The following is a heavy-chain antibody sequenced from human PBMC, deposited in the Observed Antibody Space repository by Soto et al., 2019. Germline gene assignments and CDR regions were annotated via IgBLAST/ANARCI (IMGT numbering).Heavy chain of an antibody. CDR3: ARHDCISSSCYYSYYYSMDV. CDR2: IIPIFDTA. J-gene: IGHJ6*02. V-gene: IGHV1-69*13. CDR1: GYSFNNYG. Sequence: SVKVSCKASGYSFNNYGISWVRQAPGQGLEWMGGIIPIFDTANYAQKFQGRVTITADESTSTAYMELSSLRSEDTAVYYCARHDCISSSCYYSYYYSMDVWGQGTTVTVSS. D-gene: IGHD2-2*01.